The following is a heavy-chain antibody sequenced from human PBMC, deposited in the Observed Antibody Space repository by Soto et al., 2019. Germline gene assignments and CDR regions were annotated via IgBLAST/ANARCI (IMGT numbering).Heavy chain of an antibody. CDR3: ARVPQQLTRRASNWLDP. D-gene: IGHD6-13*01. CDR1: GGTFSSYA. V-gene: IGHV1-69*13. Sequence: GASVKVSCKASGGTFSSYAISWVRQAPGQGLEWMGGIIPIFGTANYAQKFQGRVTITADESTSTAYMELSSLRSEDTAVYYCARVPQQLTRRASNWLDPWGRGTLVTVSS. CDR2: IIPIFGTA. J-gene: IGHJ5*02.